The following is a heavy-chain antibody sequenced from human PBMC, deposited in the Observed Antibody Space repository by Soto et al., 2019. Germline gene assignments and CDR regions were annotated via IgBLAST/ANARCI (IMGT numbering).Heavy chain of an antibody. V-gene: IGHV3-43*01. CDR2: ISWDGGST. D-gene: IGHD2-2*01. Sequence: EVQLVESGGVVVQPGGSLRLSCAASGFTFDDYTMHWVRQAPGKGLEWVSLISWDGGSTYYADSVKGRFTISRDNSKNSLYLQMNSLRTEDTAFYYCAKGSGDIVVVPADEYLQHWGQGTLVTVSS. CDR3: AKGSGDIVVVPADEYLQH. CDR1: GFTFDDYT. J-gene: IGHJ1*01.